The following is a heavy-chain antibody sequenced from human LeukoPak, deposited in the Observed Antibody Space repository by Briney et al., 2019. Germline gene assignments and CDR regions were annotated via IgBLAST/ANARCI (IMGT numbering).Heavy chain of an antibody. CDR3: ARIIINSGYSYGIDF. V-gene: IGHV3-33*01. Sequence: GGSLRLPCEASGFVLSNYGMHWVRQIPGKGLEWVAVIWHDGSNRHYSDSVKGRFTISRDNFQNILFLQMDNLRADDTAIYYCARIIINSGYSYGIDFWGQGTLVTVSS. D-gene: IGHD5-18*01. CDR1: GFVLSNYG. J-gene: IGHJ4*02. CDR2: IWHDGSNR.